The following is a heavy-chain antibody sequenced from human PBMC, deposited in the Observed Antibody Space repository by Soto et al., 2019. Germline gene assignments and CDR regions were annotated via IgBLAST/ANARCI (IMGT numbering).Heavy chain of an antibody. V-gene: IGHV3-73*02. J-gene: IGHJ6*02. D-gene: IGHD2-21*01. CDR1: GFTFSGSA. CDR3: TRIAPSYNMDV. CDR2: IRNKADNYAT. Sequence: EVHLVESGGGLVQPGGSLRLSCAASGFTFSGSAMHRVRQASGKGLEWVGRIRNKADNYATAYTASVKGRFIISRDDSKNTAYLQMNSLQTEDTALYYCTRIAPSYNMDVWGQGTTVTVSS.